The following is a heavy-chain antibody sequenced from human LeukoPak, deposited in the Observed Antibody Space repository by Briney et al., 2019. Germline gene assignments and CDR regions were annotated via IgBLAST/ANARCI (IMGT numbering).Heavy chain of an antibody. V-gene: IGHV4-59*08. D-gene: IGHD6-25*01. CDR1: GGSISSYY. Sequence: SETLSLICAVSGGSISSYYWSWIRQPPGKGLEWIGYIYYSGSTNYNPSLKSRVTISVDTSKNQFSLKLSSVTAADTAVYYCARHGTADYYGMDVWGQGTTVTVSS. CDR3: ARHGTADYYGMDV. J-gene: IGHJ6*02. CDR2: IYYSGST.